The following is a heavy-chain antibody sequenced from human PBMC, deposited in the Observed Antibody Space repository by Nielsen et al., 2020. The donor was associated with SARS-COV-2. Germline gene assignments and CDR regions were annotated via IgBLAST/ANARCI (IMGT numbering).Heavy chain of an antibody. V-gene: IGHV4-39*01. CDR1: GGSISGSSYY. D-gene: IGHD2-8*01. Sequence: SETLSLTCTVSGGSISGSSYYWGWIRQPPGKGLEWIGSIYYSGSTYYNPSLKSRVTISVDTSKNQFSLKLSSVTAADTAVYYCATTTNSGLDYWGQGTLVTVSS. CDR3: ATTTNSGLDY. CDR2: IYYSGST. J-gene: IGHJ4*02.